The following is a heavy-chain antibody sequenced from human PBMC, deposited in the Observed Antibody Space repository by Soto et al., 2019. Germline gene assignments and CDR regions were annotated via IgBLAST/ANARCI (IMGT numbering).Heavy chain of an antibody. J-gene: IGHJ4*02. CDR2: VYTSGST. CDR3: ARTIGAAYYFDC. D-gene: IGHD6-13*01. CDR1: GDSMTKYY. V-gene: IGHV4-4*07. Sequence: SETLSLTCHFSGDSMTKYYWILIRPPAGKGLEWIGRVYTSGSTNYNPSLKSRVTMSIDTSNNHFSLSLKSVTAADTAVYYCARTIGAAYYFDCWGQGALVTVS.